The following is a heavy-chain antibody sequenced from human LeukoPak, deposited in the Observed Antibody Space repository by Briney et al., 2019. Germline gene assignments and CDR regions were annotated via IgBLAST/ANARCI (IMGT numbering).Heavy chain of an antibody. CDR1: GFTFSSYG. CDR2: ISYDGSNK. V-gene: IGHV3-30*18. Sequence: PGGSLRLSCAASGFTFSSYGMHWVRQAPGKGLEWVAVISYDGSNKYYADSVKGRFTISRDNSKNTLYLQMNSLRAEDTAVYYCAKDSRYCSGSSCYSGFDYWGQGTLVTVSS. CDR3: AKDSRYCSGSSCYSGFDY. J-gene: IGHJ4*02. D-gene: IGHD2-15*01.